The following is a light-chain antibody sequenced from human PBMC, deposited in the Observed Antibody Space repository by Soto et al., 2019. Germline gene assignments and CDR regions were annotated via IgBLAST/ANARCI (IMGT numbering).Light chain of an antibody. V-gene: IGLV2-14*01. Sequence: QSVLTQPPSASGSPGQSVTISCTGTSSDVGAYIFVSWYQQHPGKAPKLMVYDVSNRPSGVSNRFSGSKSGNTASLTISGLQAEDETHYYCFSYTSSGTHVFGTGTKGTVL. CDR1: SSDVGAYIF. J-gene: IGLJ1*01. CDR3: FSYTSSGTHV. CDR2: DVS.